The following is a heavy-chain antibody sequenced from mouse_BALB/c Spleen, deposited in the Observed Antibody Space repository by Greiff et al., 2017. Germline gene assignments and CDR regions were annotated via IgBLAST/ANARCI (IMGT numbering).Heavy chain of an antibody. J-gene: IGHJ3*01. CDR2: ISSGSSTI. D-gene: IGHD2-14*01. CDR3: ARSGRGYDTWFAY. CDR1: GFTFSSFG. V-gene: IGHV5-17*02. Sequence: EVKLMESGGGLVQPGGSRKLSCAASGFTFSSFGMHWVRQAPEKGLEWVAYISSGSSTIYYADTVKGRFTISRDNPKNTLFLQMTSLRSEDTAMYYCARSGRGYDTWFAYWGQGTLVTVSA.